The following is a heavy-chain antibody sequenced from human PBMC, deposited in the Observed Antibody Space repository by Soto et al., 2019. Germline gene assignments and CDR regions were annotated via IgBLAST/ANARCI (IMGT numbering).Heavy chain of an antibody. CDR2: MNPKRGGA. CDR3: KRENMENSEGLYDAFDI. J-gene: IGHJ3*02. Sequence: ASVKVSCKTSGYTFTYYYTHWVRQAPGQGLEWMGWMNPKRGGAYFAQKFQGRVTLTRDTSIGTAYIEVNSLTSDDTAVYFCKRENMENSEGLYDAFDIWGQGIAVTVSS. CDR1: GYTFTYYY. V-gene: IGHV1-2*02. D-gene: IGHD1-1*01.